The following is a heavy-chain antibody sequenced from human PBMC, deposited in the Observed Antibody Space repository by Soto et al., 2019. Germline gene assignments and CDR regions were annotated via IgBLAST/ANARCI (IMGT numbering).Heavy chain of an antibody. CDR1: GGSISSGGYY. J-gene: IGHJ4*02. CDR3: ARAGGDIVATIAGYYFDY. Sequence: SETMSLTCTVSGGSISSGGYYWSWISQHPGKGLEWIGYIYYSGSTYYNPSLKSRVTISVDTSKNQFSLKLSSVTAADTAVYYCARAGGDIVATIAGYYFDYWGQGTLVTVSS. V-gene: IGHV4-31*03. CDR2: IYYSGST. D-gene: IGHD5-12*01.